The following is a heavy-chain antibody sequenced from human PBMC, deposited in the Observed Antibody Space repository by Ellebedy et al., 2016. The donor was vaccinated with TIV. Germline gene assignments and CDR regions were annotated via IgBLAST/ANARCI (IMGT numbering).Heavy chain of an antibody. D-gene: IGHD2-21*01. V-gene: IGHV1-46*01. CDR2: INPSGGST. CDR1: GYTFTSYG. Sequence: ASVKVSXXASGYTFTSYGISWVRQAPGQGLEWMGIINPSGGSTSYAQKFQGRVTMTRDTSTSTVYMELSSLTSEDTAVYYCATRGHYCGGDCYFDYWGQGTLVTVSS. CDR3: ATRGHYCGGDCYFDY. J-gene: IGHJ4*02.